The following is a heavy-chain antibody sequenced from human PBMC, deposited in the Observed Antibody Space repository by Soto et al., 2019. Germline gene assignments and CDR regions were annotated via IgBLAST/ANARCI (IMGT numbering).Heavy chain of an antibody. J-gene: IGHJ6*03. CDR3: TPEESASYYYYMDV. CDR2: IRSKAYGGTT. Sequence: GGSLRLSCTASGFTFGDYAMSWFRQAPGKGLEWVGFIRSKAYGGTTEYAASVKGRFTISRDDSKSIAYLQMNSLKTEDTAVYYCTPEESASYYYYMDVWGKGTTVTVSS. V-gene: IGHV3-49*03. CDR1: GFTFGDYA.